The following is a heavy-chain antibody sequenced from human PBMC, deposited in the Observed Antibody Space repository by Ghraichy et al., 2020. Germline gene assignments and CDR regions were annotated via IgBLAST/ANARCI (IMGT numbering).Heavy chain of an antibody. J-gene: IGHJ4*02. CDR3: ARAGKMPVDCGGDCYPKPFDY. D-gene: IGHD2-21*02. CDR1: GGSVSSGSYY. V-gene: IGHV4-61*01. CDR2: IYYSGST. Sequence: SETLSLTCTVSGGSVSSGSYYWSWIRQPPGKGLEWIGYIYYSGSTNYNPSLKSRVTISVDTSKNQFSLKLSSVTATDTAVYYCARAGKMPVDCGGDCYPKPFDYWGQGTLVTVSS.